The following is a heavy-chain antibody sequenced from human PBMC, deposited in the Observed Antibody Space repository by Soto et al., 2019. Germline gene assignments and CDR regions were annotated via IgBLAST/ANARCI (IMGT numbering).Heavy chain of an antibody. Sequence: PSETLSLTCAVSGGSISSSNWWSWVRHPPGKGLEWIGEIYHSGSTNYNPSLKSRVTISVDKSKNQFSLKLSSVTAADTAVYYCARSPEFVLRYFDWLLPHSGWFDPWGQGTLVTVSS. CDR1: GGSISSSNW. V-gene: IGHV4-4*02. J-gene: IGHJ5*02. CDR2: IYHSGST. CDR3: ARSPEFVLRYFDWLLPHSGWFDP. D-gene: IGHD3-9*01.